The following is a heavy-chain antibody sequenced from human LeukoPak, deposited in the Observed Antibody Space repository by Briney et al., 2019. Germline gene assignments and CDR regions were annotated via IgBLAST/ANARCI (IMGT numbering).Heavy chain of an antibody. CDR2: ISYDGSNK. J-gene: IGHJ4*02. CDR1: GFTVGSNY. V-gene: IGHV3-30-3*01. CDR3: ARARAAAGIDY. D-gene: IGHD6-13*01. Sequence: PGGSPRLSCAGSGFTVGSNYMCWVRQAPGKGLEWVAVISYDGSNKYYADSVKGRFTISRDNPKNTLYLQMNSLRAEDTAVYYCARARAAAGIDYWGQGTLVTVSS.